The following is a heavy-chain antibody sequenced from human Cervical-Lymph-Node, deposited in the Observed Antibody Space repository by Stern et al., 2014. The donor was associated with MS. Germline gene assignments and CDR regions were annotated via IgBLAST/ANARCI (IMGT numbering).Heavy chain of an antibody. J-gene: IGHJ4*02. CDR3: ARDTSSPERSDW. Sequence: EVQMVESGGGVIQPGGSLRLSCTASGFTVSRDYMTWVRQAPGKGLEWVSLLTNVGSTFYTDSVKVRFTISRDDSKNTVYLHMTSLRAEDTAMYYCARDTSSPERSDWWGQGTLVTVSS. D-gene: IGHD1-1*01. CDR1: GFTVSRDY. CDR2: LTNVGST. V-gene: IGHV3-53*01.